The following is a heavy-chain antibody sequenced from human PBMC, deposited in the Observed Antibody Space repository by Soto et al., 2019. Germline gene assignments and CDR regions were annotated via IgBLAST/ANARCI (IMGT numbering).Heavy chain of an antibody. J-gene: IGHJ6*02. CDR2: ISYDGSNK. CDR1: GFTFSSYA. Sequence: GGSLRLSCAASGFTFSSYAMHWVRQAPGKGLEWVAVISYDGSNKYYADSVKGRFTISRENAKNSLYLQMNSLRAEDTAVYYCARAPPLYCTNIVCYSGYGMDVWCQGTSVTVSS. V-gene: IGHV3-30*14. D-gene: IGHD2-8*01. CDR3: ARAPPLYCTNIVCYSGYGMDV.